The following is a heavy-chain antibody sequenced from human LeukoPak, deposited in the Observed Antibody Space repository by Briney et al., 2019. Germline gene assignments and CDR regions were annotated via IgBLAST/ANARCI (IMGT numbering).Heavy chain of an antibody. CDR2: INPNSGGT. V-gene: IGHV1-2*04. CDR3: ARDAIVGATGGFDY. J-gene: IGHJ4*02. CDR1: GYTFTGYY. D-gene: IGHD1-26*01. Sequence: ASVKVSCKASGYTFTGYYMHWVRQAPGQGLEWMGWINPNSGGTNYAQKFQGWVTMTRDTSISTAYMELSRLRSDDTAVYYCARDAIVGATGGFDYWGQGTLVTVSS.